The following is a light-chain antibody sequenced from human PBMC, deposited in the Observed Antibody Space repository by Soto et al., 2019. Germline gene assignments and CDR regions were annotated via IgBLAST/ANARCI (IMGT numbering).Light chain of an antibody. V-gene: IGLV1-40*01. CDR1: SSNIGAGYD. CDR3: GAWDDSLSAWV. J-gene: IGLJ3*02. Sequence: QSVLTQPPSVSGAPGQRVTISCTGSSSNIGAGYDVHWYQQLPGTAPKLLIYGNSNRPSGVPDRFSAYKSGTSASLAISGLRSEDEAVYYCGAWDDSLSAWVFGGGTKLTVL. CDR2: GNS.